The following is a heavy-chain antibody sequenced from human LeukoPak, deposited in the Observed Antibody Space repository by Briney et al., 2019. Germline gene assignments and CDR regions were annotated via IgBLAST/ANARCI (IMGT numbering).Heavy chain of an antibody. J-gene: IGHJ6*02. V-gene: IGHV3-74*01. CDR2: TNSDGSST. CDR1: GFTFSSYW. CDR3: ASDSPYYGMDV. Sequence: QSGGSLRLSCAASGFTFSSYWMHWVRQAPGKGLVWVSRTNSDGSSTSYADSVKGRFTISRDNAKNTLYLQMNSLRVEDTAVYHCASDSPYYGMDVWGQGTTVTVSS.